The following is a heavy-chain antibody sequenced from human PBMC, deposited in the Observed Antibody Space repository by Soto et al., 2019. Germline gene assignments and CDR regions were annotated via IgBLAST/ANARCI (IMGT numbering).Heavy chain of an antibody. CDR2: ISAYNGNT. D-gene: IGHD2-15*01. V-gene: IGHV1-18*01. CDR1: GYTFTSYG. Sequence: GASVKVSCKASGYTFTSYGISWVRQAPGQGLEWMGWISAYNGNTNYNPSLKSRVTISVDTSKNHFSLKLSSVAAADTAVYYCARHGQGWPEYFQHWGQGTLVTVSS. J-gene: IGHJ1*01. CDR3: ARHGQGWPEYFQH.